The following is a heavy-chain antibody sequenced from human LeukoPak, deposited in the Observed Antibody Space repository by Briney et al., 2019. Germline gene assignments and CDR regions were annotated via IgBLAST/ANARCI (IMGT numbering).Heavy chain of an antibody. V-gene: IGHV4-39*07. CDR2: INHSGST. CDR3: AREPLAAAVNFDY. CDR1: GGSIRGSSDY. Sequence: PSETLSLTCTVSGGSIRGSSDYWGWIRQPPGKGLEWIGEINHSGSTNYNPSLKSRVTISVDTSKNQFSLKLSSVTAADTAVYYCAREPLAAAVNFDYWGQGTLVTVSS. J-gene: IGHJ4*02. D-gene: IGHD6-13*01.